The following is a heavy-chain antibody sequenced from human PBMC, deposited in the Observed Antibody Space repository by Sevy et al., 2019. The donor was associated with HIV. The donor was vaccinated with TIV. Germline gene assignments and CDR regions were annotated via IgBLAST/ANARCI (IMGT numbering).Heavy chain of an antibody. D-gene: IGHD3-10*01. CDR2: ISSSGSTI. Sequence: GGSLRLSCAASGFTFSDYYMSWIRQAPGKGLEWVSYISSSGSTICYADSVKGRFTISRDNAKNSLYLQMNSLRAEDTAVYYCARHFVTMVRGVIIPKRLYGMDVWGQGTTVTVSS. J-gene: IGHJ6*02. V-gene: IGHV3-11*01. CDR3: ARHFVTMVRGVIIPKRLYGMDV. CDR1: GFTFSDYY.